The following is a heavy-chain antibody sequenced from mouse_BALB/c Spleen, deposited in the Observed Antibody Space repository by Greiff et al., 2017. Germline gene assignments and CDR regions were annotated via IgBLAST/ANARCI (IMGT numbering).Heavy chain of an antibody. D-gene: IGHD1-1*01. CDR1: GYTFTSYY. J-gene: IGHJ2*01. V-gene: IGHV1S56*01. Sequence: VQLQQSGPELVKPGASVRISCKASGYTFTSYYIHWVKQRPGQGLEWIGWIYPGNVNTKYNEKFKGKATLTADKSSSTAYMQLSSLTSEDSAVYFCARFTTVVAFDYWGQGTTLTVSS. CDR2: IYPGNVNT. CDR3: ARFTTVVAFDY.